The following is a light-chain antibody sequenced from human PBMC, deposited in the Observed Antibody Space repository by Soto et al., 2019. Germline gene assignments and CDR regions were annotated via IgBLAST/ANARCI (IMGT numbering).Light chain of an antibody. V-gene: IGKV3-15*01. CDR2: ATS. CDR3: QQYGDWPLT. Sequence: EIVVTQSPATLSVSPGERANLSCRASQSVGKNFAWYQQKPGQAPRLLIFATSTRATGVPARFSGSGSGTEFTLTISSLQSEDFAVYYCQQYGDWPLTFGGGAKVEIE. J-gene: IGKJ4*01. CDR1: QSVGKN.